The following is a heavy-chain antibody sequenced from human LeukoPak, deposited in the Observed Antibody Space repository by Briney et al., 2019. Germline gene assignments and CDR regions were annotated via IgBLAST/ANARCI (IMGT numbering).Heavy chain of an antibody. CDR3: ARLASPWAPGGEPY. V-gene: IGHV1-18*01. CDR2: ISPYNGNT. D-gene: IGHD2-21*01. CDR1: GYTFSNYG. J-gene: IGHJ4*02. Sequence: ASVKVSCKASGYTFSNYGISWVRQAPGQGLEWMGWISPYNGNTDYAQKLQGRVTMTTDTSTTTGYMELRSLRSDDTAVYYCARLASPWAPGGEPYWGQGTLVTVSS.